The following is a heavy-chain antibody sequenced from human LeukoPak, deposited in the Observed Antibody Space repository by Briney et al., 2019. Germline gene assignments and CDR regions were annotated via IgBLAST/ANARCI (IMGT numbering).Heavy chain of an antibody. CDR2: ISGSGGST. J-gene: IGHJ4*02. Sequence: PGGSLRLSCAASRFTFSSYAMSWVRQAPGKGLEWVSAISGSGGSTYYADSVKGRFTISRDNSKNTLYVQMNSLRAEDTAVYYCAKDGTWIQLWLAYWGQGTLVTVSS. CDR1: RFTFSSYA. D-gene: IGHD5-18*01. CDR3: AKDGTWIQLWLAY. V-gene: IGHV3-23*01.